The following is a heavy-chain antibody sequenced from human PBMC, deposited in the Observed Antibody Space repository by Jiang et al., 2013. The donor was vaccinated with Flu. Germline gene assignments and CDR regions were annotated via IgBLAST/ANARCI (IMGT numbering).Heavy chain of an antibody. J-gene: IGHJ6*02. CDR2: INTNTGNP. CDR3: ARGNSSSWYGIYYYYGMDV. CDR1: GYTFTSYA. D-gene: IGHD6-13*01. V-gene: IGHV7-4-1*01. Sequence: QSGSELKKPGASVKVSCKASGYTFTSYAMNWVRQAPGQGLEWMGWINTNTGNPTYAQGFTGRFVFSLDTSVSTAYLQICSLKAEDTAVYYCARGNSSSWYGIYYYYGMDVWGQGTTVTVSS.